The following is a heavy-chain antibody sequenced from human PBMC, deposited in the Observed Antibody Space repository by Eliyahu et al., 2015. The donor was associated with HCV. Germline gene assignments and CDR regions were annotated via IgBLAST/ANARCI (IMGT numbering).Heavy chain of an antibody. CDR3: ARDVRHSATAIFYFDS. D-gene: IGHD1-1*01. CDR2: IIPILGVP. V-gene: IGHV1-69*04. Sequence: QVQLVQSGTEVEKPGSSVKVSCRVSXGSXXXYAFPWVRXAPGQGLEWMGRIIPILGVPNYAQKFQGRVTITADKSTSTVYLELSSLRSDDTAVYYCARDVRHSATAIFYFDSWGQGTLVTVSS. CDR1: XGSXXXYA. J-gene: IGHJ5*01.